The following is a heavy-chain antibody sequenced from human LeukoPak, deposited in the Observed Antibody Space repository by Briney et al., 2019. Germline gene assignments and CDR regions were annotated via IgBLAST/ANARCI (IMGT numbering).Heavy chain of an antibody. CDR2: INHSGST. CDR3: ARRPYYYDSSGYRRYAFDI. D-gene: IGHD3-22*01. Sequence: SETLSLTCAVYGGSFSGYYWSWIRQPPGKGLEWIGEINHSGSTNYNPSLKSRVTISVDTSKNQFSLKLSSVTAADTAVYYCARRPYYYDSSGYRRYAFDIWGQGTMATVSS. CDR1: GGSFSGYY. J-gene: IGHJ3*02. V-gene: IGHV4-34*01.